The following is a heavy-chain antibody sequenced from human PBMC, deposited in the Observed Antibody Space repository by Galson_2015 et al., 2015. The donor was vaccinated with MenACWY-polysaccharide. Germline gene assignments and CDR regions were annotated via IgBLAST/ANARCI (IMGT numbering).Heavy chain of an antibody. CDR3: ARHQRFDSSGCI. Sequence: GLEWMGIIYPGDSDTRYSPSFQGQVTISADKSISTAYLQWSSLKAADSAMYYCARHQRFDSSGCIWGQGTMVPVSS. V-gene: IGHV5-51*01. CDR2: IYPGDSDT. D-gene: IGHD3-22*01. J-gene: IGHJ3*02.